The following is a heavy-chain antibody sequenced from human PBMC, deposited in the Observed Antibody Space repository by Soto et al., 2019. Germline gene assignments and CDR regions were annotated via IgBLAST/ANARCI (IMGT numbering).Heavy chain of an antibody. V-gene: IGHV4-39*01. J-gene: IGHJ6*02. CDR1: GGSISSSSYY. CDR2: IYYSGST. CDR3: ARLRVVSDGNYYYGMDV. Sequence: PSETLSLTCTVSGGSISSSSYYRGWIRQPPGKGLEWIGSIYYSGSTYYNPSLKSRVTISVDTSKNQFSLKLSSVTAADTAVYYCARLRVVSDGNYYYGMDVWCQGTTVTVS. D-gene: IGHD3-10*01.